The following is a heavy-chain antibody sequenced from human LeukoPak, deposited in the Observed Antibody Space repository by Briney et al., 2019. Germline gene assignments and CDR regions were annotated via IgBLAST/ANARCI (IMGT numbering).Heavy chain of an antibody. V-gene: IGHV3-48*04. CDR1: GFTISSYW. CDR3: ARDRLNRGPIDY. J-gene: IGHJ4*02. CDR2: ISSSESTI. Sequence: QPGGTLRLSCAASGFTISSYWMSWVRQAPGKGLEWVSYISSSESTIDYADSVKGRFTISRDNAKNSLYLQMNSLRAEDTAVYYCARDRLNRGPIDYWGQGTLVTVSS.